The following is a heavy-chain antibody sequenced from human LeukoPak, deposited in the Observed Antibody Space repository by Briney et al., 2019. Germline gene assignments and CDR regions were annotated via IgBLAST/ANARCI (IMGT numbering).Heavy chain of an antibody. V-gene: IGHV3-9*01. Sequence: GGSLRLSCAASGFTFDDYAMHWVRQAPGKGLEWVSGISWNSGSIGYADSVKDRFTISRDNSRNTLFLQMNTLRVEDTAVYYCVRGSYGDLYWGLGTLVTVSS. J-gene: IGHJ4*02. CDR1: GFTFDDYA. D-gene: IGHD4-17*01. CDR2: ISWNSGSI. CDR3: VRGSYGDLY.